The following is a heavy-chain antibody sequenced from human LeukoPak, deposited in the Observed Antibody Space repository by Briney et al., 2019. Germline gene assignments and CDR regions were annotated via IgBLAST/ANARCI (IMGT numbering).Heavy chain of an antibody. CDR2: IRYDGSNK. V-gene: IGHV3-30*02. J-gene: IGHJ3*02. CDR3: AKMQSSGWSVDAFDI. Sequence: GGSLRLSCAASGFTFSSYGMHWVRQAPGKGLEWVAFIRYDGSNKYYADSVKGRFTISRDNSKNTLYLQMNSLRAEDTAVYYCAKMQSSGWSVDAFDIWGQGTMVTVSS. D-gene: IGHD6-19*01. CDR1: GFTFSSYG.